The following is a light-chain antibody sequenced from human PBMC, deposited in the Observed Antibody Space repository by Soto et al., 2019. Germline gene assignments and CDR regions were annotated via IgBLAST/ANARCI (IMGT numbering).Light chain of an antibody. Sequence: QSALTQPASVSGSPGQSITISCTGTSSDVGGYNYVSWYQQQPGKAPKLVIYDVSDRPSGVSYRFSGSKSGNTASLTISGLQAGDEADYYCSSYASSSTLLFGTGTKVTVL. V-gene: IGLV2-14*03. J-gene: IGLJ1*01. CDR1: SSDVGGYNY. CDR3: SSYASSSTLL. CDR2: DVS.